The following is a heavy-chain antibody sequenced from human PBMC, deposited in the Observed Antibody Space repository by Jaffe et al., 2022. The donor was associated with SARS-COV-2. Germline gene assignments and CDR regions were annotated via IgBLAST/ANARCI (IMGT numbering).Heavy chain of an antibody. CDR3: AKEWAEGNYYSGSGSFDF. Sequence: ELPLVESGGGLIQPGGSLRLSCAASGFMFSNYGMNWVRQAPGKGLEWIAYISSRTASYADSVKGRFTISKDSDKNLLYLQMSRLRVEDTAVYYCAKEWAEGNYYSGSGSFDFWGPGTLVAVSS. D-gene: IGHD3-10*01. J-gene: IGHJ4*02. V-gene: IGHV3-48*01. CDR2: ISSRTA. CDR1: GFMFSNYG.